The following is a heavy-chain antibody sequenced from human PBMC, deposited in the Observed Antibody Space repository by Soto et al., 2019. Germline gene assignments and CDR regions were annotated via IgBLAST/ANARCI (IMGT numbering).Heavy chain of an antibody. CDR3: ARVELGAATPVVDAFDI. V-gene: IGHV4-34*01. D-gene: IGHD2-15*01. CDR2: MSHSGGS. CDR1: GGSVSSGSYY. J-gene: IGHJ3*02. Sequence: QVQLQQWGAGLLKPSETLSLTCAVYGGSVSSGSYYWSWIRQPPGKGPEWIGEMSHSGGSHFNPSLKTGVTLSVDTSRNRYSRKVSSVTAADTALYYCARVELGAATPVVDAFDIWGPGTMVTVSS.